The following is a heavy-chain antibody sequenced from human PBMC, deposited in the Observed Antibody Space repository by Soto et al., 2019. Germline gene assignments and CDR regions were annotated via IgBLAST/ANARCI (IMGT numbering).Heavy chain of an antibody. CDR3: ARNTNQLLAPYYYDGMDV. D-gene: IGHD2-2*01. J-gene: IGHJ6*02. CDR1: GGTFSSYA. CDR2: IIPIFGTA. Sequence: QVQLVQSGAEVKKPGSSVKVSCKASGGTFSSYAISWVRQAPGQGLEWMGGIIPIFGTANYAQKFQGRVTITADKSTSTAYMEMSSLRSEDTAVYYCARNTNQLLAPYYYDGMDVWGQGTTVTVSS. V-gene: IGHV1-69*06.